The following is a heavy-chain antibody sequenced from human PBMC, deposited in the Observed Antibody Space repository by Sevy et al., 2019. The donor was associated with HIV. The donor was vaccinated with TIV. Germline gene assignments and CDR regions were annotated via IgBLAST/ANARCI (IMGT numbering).Heavy chain of an antibody. J-gene: IGHJ4*02. V-gene: IGHV3-49*04. CDR2: FKRKADGGTL. D-gene: IGHD3-22*01. CDR1: GFTFTDYA. CDR3: PRAIGAQSVFDY. Sequence: GGSLRLSCTASGFTFTDYAMNWVRQSPGKGLEWVAFFKRKADGGTLDHAASVKGRFTISRDDSKNIAYLQMNDLKTEDTGVYYCPRAIGAQSVFDYWGQGALVSVSS.